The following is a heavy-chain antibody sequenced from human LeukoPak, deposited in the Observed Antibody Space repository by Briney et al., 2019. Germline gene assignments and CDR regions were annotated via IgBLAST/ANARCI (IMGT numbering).Heavy chain of an antibody. J-gene: IGHJ5*02. CDR2: INSGGSTT. D-gene: IGHD2-21*02. CDR1: GFTISSYG. Sequence: PGGSLRLSCAASGFTISSYGMHWVRQAPGKGLVWVARINSGGSTTTYADSVKGRFTVSRDNAKNSLYLQMNSLRAEDTAVYYCARDPVNCGGDCYQAWGQGTLVTVSS. CDR3: ARDPVNCGGDCYQA. V-gene: IGHV3-74*01.